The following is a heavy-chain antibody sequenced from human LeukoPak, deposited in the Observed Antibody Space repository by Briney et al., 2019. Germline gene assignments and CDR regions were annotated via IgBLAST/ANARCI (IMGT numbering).Heavy chain of an antibody. J-gene: IGHJ4*02. D-gene: IGHD3-22*01. CDR2: ISGSGGST. Sequence: SGGSLRLSCAASGFTFSSYAMSWVRQAPGKGLEWVSAISGSGGSTYYADSVKGRLTISRDNSKNTLYLQMNSLRAEDTAVYYCAKPSGGHDYYYDSSGYSHFDYWGQGTLVTVSS. CDR3: AKPSGGHDYYYDSSGYSHFDY. CDR1: GFTFSSYA. V-gene: IGHV3-23*01.